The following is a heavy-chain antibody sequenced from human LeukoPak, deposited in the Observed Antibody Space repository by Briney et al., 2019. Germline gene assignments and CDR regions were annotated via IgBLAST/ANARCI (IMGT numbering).Heavy chain of an antibody. V-gene: IGHV3-66*03. CDR2: IRDSGEA. CDR1: GFRVSDYY. Sequence: GGSLRLSCAVSGFRVSDYYMSWVRQAPGKGLEWVGLIRDSGEAFYADFARGRFAISRDESENTLYLQMNSLRVEDTAVYFCARDRTANQDWVEFDPWGQGTPVIVSS. CDR3: ARDRTANQDWVEFDP. D-gene: IGHD3/OR15-3a*01. J-gene: IGHJ5*02.